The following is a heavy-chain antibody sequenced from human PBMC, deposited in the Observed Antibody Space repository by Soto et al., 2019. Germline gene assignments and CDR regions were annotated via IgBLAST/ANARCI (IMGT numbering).Heavy chain of an antibody. Sequence: ASVKVACKASGYTFTSYDINWVRQATGQGLEWMGWMNPNSGNTGYAQKFQGRVTMTRNTSISTAYMELSSLRSEDTAVYYCARWGIAAAGSYYYSYMDAWGKGTTVTISS. V-gene: IGHV1-8*01. CDR3: ARWGIAAAGSYYYSYMDA. D-gene: IGHD6-13*01. CDR2: MNPNSGNT. J-gene: IGHJ6*03. CDR1: GYTFTSYD.